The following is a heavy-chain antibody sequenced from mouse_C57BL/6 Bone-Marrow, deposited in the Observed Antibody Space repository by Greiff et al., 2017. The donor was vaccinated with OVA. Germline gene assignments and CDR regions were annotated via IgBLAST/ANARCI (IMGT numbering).Heavy chain of an antibody. V-gene: IGHV5-4*01. J-gene: IGHJ2*01. CDR3: ARAHRYFDY. Sequence: EVQLQESGGGLVKPGGSLKLSCAASGFTFSSYAMSWVRQTPEKRLEWVATISDGGSSTYYPDNVKGRFTISRDNAKNNLYLQMSHLKSENTAMYYCARAHRYFDYWGQGTTLTVSS. CDR2: ISDGGSST. CDR1: GFTFSSYA. D-gene: IGHD2-14*01.